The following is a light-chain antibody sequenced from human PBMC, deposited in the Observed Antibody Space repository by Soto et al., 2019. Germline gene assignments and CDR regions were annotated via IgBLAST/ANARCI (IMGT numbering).Light chain of an antibody. CDR1: QSVSSSY. Sequence: IVLKQSPGTLSLSQGERATLSCRASQSVSSSYLAWYQQKPGQAPRLLIYGASSRATGIPDRFSGSGSGTDFTLTISSLRPDDFATYYCQHYSGDRATFGQGT. J-gene: IGKJ1*01. CDR3: QHYSGDRAT. V-gene: IGKV3-20*01. CDR2: GAS.